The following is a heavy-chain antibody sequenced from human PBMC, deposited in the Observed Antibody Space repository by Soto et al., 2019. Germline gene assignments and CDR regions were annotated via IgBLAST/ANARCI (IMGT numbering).Heavy chain of an antibody. CDR2: INTDGSST. J-gene: IGHJ4*02. D-gene: IGHD3-10*01. CDR1: GFTFSSFW. CDR3: AKRGVDTFGLSY. V-gene: IGHV3-74*01. Sequence: EVQLVESGGGLVQPGGALRLSCAVSGFTFSSFWMHWVRQAPGEGLGWVSRINTDGSSTCYADSVKGRFTISRDNAKNTLYLQMNSLRVEDTAMYYCAKRGVDTFGLSYWGQGTLVTVSS.